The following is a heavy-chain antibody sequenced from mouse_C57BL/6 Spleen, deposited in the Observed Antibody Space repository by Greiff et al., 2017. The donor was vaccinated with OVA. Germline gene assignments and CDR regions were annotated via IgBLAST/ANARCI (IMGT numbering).Heavy chain of an antibody. V-gene: IGHV1-82*01. D-gene: IGHD1-1*01. J-gene: IGHJ2*01. CDR1: GYAFSSSW. Sequence: VQLQQSGPELVKPGASVKLSCKASGYAFSSSWMNWVKQRPGKGLEWIGRIYPGDGDTNYNGKFKGKATLTADKSSSTAYMQLSSLTSEDSAVYFCARSNTTVVNYFDYWGQGTTLTVSS. CDR2: IYPGDGDT. CDR3: ARSNTTVVNYFDY.